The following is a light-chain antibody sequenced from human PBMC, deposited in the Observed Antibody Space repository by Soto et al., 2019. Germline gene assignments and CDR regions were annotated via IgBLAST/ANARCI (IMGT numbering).Light chain of an antibody. V-gene: IGLV1-51*01. J-gene: IGLJ3*02. CDR2: DDN. CDR1: SSNIGGNS. CDR3: GTWDSGLSRWV. Sequence: QSVMTQPPSVSAAPGQKVTISCSGSSSNIGGNSVSWYQQLPGTAPKLLIYDDNKRPSGIPDRFSGSKSGTSATLGITGFQTGDEADYYCGTWDSGLSRWVFGGGTKLTVL.